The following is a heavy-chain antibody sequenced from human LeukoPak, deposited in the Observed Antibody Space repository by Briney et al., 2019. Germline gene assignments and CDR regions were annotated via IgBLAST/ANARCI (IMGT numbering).Heavy chain of an antibody. Sequence: GGSLRLSCVGSGFTFRSHAMSWVRQAPEKGLEFVSGIYENGGTTYYADSVKGRFSISRDNSKNTLYLQMDSPRGEDTAVYYCAKDFRIGYSAHFDYWGQGALVTVSS. V-gene: IGHV3-23*01. CDR2: IYENGGTT. CDR1: GFTFRSHA. CDR3: AKDFRIGYSAHFDY. D-gene: IGHD2-21*01. J-gene: IGHJ4*02.